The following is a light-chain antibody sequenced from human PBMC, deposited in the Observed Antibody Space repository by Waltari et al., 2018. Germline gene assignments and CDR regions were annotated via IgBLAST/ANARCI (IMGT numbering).Light chain of an antibody. CDR3: QSYDTSLRVV. CDR2: GST. J-gene: IGLJ2*01. V-gene: IGLV1-40*01. Sequence: QSVLTQPPSVSGAPGQRVTISCTGSGSNIGAGDDVHWYQQLPRAAPKLLIYGSTSRPLGVPYRFFGATSGTSASLAITGLQAEDEADYYCQSYDTSLRVVFGGGTKLTVL. CDR1: GSNIGAGDD.